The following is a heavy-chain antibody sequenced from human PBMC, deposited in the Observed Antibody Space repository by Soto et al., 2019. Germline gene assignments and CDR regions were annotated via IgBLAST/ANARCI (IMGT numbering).Heavy chain of an antibody. D-gene: IGHD2-21*02. V-gene: IGHV3-15*07. CDR2: IKSKTDGGTT. Sequence: PGGSLRLSCAASGFTFSNAWMNWVRQAPGKGLEWVGRIKSKTDGGTTDYAAPVKGRFTISRDDSKNTLYLQMNSLKTEDTAVYYCTTGHCGGDCPTYYYYGMDVWGQGTTVTVSS. CDR3: TTGHCGGDCPTYYYYGMDV. CDR1: GFTFSNAW. J-gene: IGHJ6*02.